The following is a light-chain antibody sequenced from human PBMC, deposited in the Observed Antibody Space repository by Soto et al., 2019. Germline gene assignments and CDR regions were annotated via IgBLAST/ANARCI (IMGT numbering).Light chain of an antibody. CDR2: SNN. CDR3: ATWDDSLAGGV. V-gene: IGLV1-47*02. J-gene: IGLJ3*02. Sequence: VLTQPPSLSATPGQRVTISCSGSSSNIGNNYVCWYKQVPGTAPKVIMFSNNQRPSGVPDRFSGAKTGTSASLAINGLQSEDEADYYCATWDDSLAGGVFGGGTKLTVL. CDR1: SSNIGNNY.